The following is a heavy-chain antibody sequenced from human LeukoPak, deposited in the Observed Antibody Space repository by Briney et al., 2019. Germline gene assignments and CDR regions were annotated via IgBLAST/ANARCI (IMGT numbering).Heavy chain of an antibody. Sequence: GGSLRLSCAASGFIFDAYGMHWVRQAPGKGLEWVAVISHDGTTNEYYSDSVKGRFTISRDNAKNSLYLQMNSLRAEDTAVYYCARVMTTVVTYDAFDIWGQGTMVTVSS. CDR2: ISHDGTTNE. CDR1: GFIFDAYG. J-gene: IGHJ3*02. D-gene: IGHD4-23*01. CDR3: ARVMTTVVTYDAFDI. V-gene: IGHV3-30*03.